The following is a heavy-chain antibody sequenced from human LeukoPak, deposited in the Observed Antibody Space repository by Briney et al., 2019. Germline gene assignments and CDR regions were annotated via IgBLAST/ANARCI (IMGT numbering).Heavy chain of an antibody. CDR1: GGSFSGYY. V-gene: IGHV4-34*01. D-gene: IGHD3-22*01. CDR3: ARGGHYYYDSSGYYYLPYFDY. Sequence: NPSETLSLTCAVYGGSFSGYYWSWIRQPPGKGLEWIGEINHSGSTNYNPSLKSRVTISVDTSKNQFSLKLSSVTAADTAVYYCARGGHYYYDSSGYYYLPYFDYWGQGTLVTVSS. CDR2: INHSGST. J-gene: IGHJ4*02.